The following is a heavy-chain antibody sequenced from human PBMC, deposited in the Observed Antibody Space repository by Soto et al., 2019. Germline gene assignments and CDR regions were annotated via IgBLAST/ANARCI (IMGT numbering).Heavy chain of an antibody. D-gene: IGHD3-22*01. V-gene: IGHV3-30*18. CDR2: ISYDGSST. Sequence: HPGGSLRLSCAASGFPFSTYGMHWVRQAPGKGLEWVAVISYDGSSTRYADSVKGRFTISRDNSKNTLYLQMNSLRAEDTAVYYCAKNPGYYYDSTGYHFDYWGQGTLVTVSS. CDR1: GFPFSTYG. CDR3: AKNPGYYYDSTGYHFDY. J-gene: IGHJ4*02.